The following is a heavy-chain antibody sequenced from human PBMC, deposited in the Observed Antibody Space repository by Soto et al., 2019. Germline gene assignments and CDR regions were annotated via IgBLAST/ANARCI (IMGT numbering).Heavy chain of an antibody. CDR2: ISYDGSNK. CDR1: GFTFSSYG. D-gene: IGHD3-3*01. CDR3: AKGLITIFGVGDYMDG. J-gene: IGHJ6*03. V-gene: IGHV3-30*18. Sequence: QVQLVESGGGVVQPGRSLRLSCAASGFTFSSYGMHWVRQAPGKGLEWVAVISYDGSNKYYADSVKGRFTISRDNSKNTLYVQMNSLRAEDTAVYYCAKGLITIFGVGDYMDGWGKGTTVTVSS.